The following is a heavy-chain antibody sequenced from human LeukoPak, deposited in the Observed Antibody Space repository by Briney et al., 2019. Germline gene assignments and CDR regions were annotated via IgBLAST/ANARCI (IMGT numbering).Heavy chain of an antibody. CDR3: AKDLMRDRWFGES. CDR1: GFTFSSYG. Sequence: PGGTLRLSCAASGFTFSSYGMSWVRQAPGKGLEWVSFIRYDGNDKFYADSVKGRFAISRDTSRNTLYLQMNSLRVEDTAVYYCAKDLMRDRWFGESWGQGTLVTVSS. D-gene: IGHD3-10*01. CDR2: IRYDGNDK. V-gene: IGHV3-30*02. J-gene: IGHJ5*02.